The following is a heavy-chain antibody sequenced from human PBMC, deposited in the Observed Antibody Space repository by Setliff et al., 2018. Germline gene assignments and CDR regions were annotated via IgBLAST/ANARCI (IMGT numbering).Heavy chain of an antibody. J-gene: IGHJ6*03. Sequence: SETLSLTCTVSGGSISSYYWSWIRQPPGKGLEWIGYIYSSGSTYYNPSLKSRVSISVDTSKNQFSLKLSSVTAADTAVYYCARESRYYNFWSGYYTYYYYYYMDVWGKGTTVTVSS. V-gene: IGHV4-4*09. CDR2: IYSSGST. D-gene: IGHD3-3*01. CDR3: ARESRYYNFWSGYYTYYYYYYMDV. CDR1: GGSISSYY.